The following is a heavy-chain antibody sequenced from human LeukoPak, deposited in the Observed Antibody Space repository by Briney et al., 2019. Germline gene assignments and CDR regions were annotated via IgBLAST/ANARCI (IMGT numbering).Heavy chain of an antibody. CDR1: GFPFSASS. D-gene: IGHD2-15*01. J-gene: IGHJ5*02. Sequence: GGSLRLSCTASGFPFSASSMSWVRQAPGKGLDWVSYISDISGTRIKYADCGKGRFTISRDNARNLVYLQMNSLRDEDTAVYYCARVRGSTLGRAYLAPWGQGTRVTVSS. CDR2: ISDISGTRI. V-gene: IGHV3-48*02. CDR3: ARVRGSTLGRAYLAP.